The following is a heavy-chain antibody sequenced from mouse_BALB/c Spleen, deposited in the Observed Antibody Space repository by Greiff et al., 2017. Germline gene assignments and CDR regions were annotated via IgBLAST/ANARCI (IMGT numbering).Heavy chain of an antibody. V-gene: IGHV5-12-2*01. Sequence: EVMLVESGGGLVQPGGSLKLSCAASGFTFSSYTMSWVRQTPEKRLEWVAYISNGGGSTYYPDTVKGRFTISRDNAKNTLYLQMSSLKSEDTAMYYCARQGDSSGYPFAYWGQGTLVTVSA. CDR1: GFTFSSYT. J-gene: IGHJ3*01. CDR3: ARQGDSSGYPFAY. CDR2: ISNGGGST. D-gene: IGHD3-2*01.